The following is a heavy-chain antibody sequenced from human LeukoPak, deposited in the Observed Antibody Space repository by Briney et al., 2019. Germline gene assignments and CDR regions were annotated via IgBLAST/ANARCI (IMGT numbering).Heavy chain of an antibody. CDR3: ANDSARDSRGYVPGDY. CDR1: GFSISSQC. Sequence: GGSLRLSCAASGFSISSQCKQGVRQAPGKGLEWVAFIRYDGSIKYYPDSVKGRFTISRDNSKNTLYLQMNSLRAEDTAVYYCANDSARDSRGYVPGDYWGQGTLVTVSS. V-gene: IGHV3-30*02. J-gene: IGHJ4*02. CDR2: IRYDGSIK. D-gene: IGHD3-22*01.